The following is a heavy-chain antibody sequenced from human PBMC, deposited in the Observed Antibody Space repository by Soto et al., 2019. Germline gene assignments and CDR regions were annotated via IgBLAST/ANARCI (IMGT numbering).Heavy chain of an antibody. V-gene: IGHV1-2*04. CDR2: INPNSGGT. D-gene: IGHD2-2*01. Sequence: ASVKVSCKASGYTFTGYYMHWVRQAPGQGLEWMGWINPNSGGTNYAQKFQGWVTMTRDTSISTAYMELSRLRSDDTAVYYCARTKMVLVPAALTYGMDVWGQGTTVTFSS. CDR3: ARTKMVLVPAALTYGMDV. J-gene: IGHJ6*02. CDR1: GYTFTGYY.